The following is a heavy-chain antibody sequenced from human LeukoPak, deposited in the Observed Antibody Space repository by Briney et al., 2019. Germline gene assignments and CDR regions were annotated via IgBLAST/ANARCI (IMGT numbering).Heavy chain of an antibody. CDR2: IRSKAYGGTT. Sequence: GRSLRLSCTASGFTFGDYAMSWVRQAPGKGLEWVGFIRSKAYGGTTEYAASVKGRFTISRDDSKSIAYLQMNSLKTEDTAVYYCTQYQLLRGGAFDIWGQGTMVTVSS. CDR1: GFTFGDYA. D-gene: IGHD2-2*01. V-gene: IGHV3-49*04. CDR3: TQYQLLRGGAFDI. J-gene: IGHJ3*02.